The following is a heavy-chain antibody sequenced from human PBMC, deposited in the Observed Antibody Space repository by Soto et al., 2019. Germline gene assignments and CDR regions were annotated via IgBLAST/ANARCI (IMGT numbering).Heavy chain of an antibody. CDR3: ARVKGIVVVTAITS. Sequence: ASVKVSCKASGYTFTSYAMHWVRQAPGQRLEWMGWINAGNGNTKYSQKFQGRVTITRDTSASTAYMELSSLRSEDTAVYYCARVKGIVVVTAITSWGQGTLVTVSS. D-gene: IGHD2-21*02. V-gene: IGHV1-3*01. CDR2: INAGNGNT. CDR1: GYTFTSYA. J-gene: IGHJ5*02.